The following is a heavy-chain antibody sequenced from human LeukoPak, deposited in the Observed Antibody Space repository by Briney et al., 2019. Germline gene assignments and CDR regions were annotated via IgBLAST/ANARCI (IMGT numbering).Heavy chain of an antibody. D-gene: IGHD3-10*01. Sequence: PGGSLRLSCAASGFTFSSYGMHWVRQAPGKGLEWVAVISYDGSNKYYADSVKGRFTISRDNSKNTLYLQMNSLRAEDTAVYYCARGKNSFDYWGQGTLVTVSS. J-gene: IGHJ4*02. V-gene: IGHV3-30*03. CDR1: GFTFSSYG. CDR3: ARGKNSFDY. CDR2: ISYDGSNK.